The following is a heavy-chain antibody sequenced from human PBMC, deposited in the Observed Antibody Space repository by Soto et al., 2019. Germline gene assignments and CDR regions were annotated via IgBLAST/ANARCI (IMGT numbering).Heavy chain of an antibody. Sequence: PSPTHSRTGVISGGSVCRNNAAWYWLRQSPSRGLEWLGRTFYRSKWNHDYAVSVKGRITINSDTSKNHFSLQLSSVTPEDTAVYYCVGQLEQENSFDPWGQGTLVTVSS. CDR1: GGSVCRNNAA. CDR2: TFYRSKWNH. CDR3: VGQLEQENSFDP. V-gene: IGHV6-1*01. D-gene: IGHD1-1*01. J-gene: IGHJ5*02.